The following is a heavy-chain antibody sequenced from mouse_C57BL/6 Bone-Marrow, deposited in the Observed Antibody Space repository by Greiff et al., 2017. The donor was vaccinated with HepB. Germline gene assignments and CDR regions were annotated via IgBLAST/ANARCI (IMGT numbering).Heavy chain of an antibody. Sequence: EVHLVESGGGLVKPGGSLKLSCAASGFTFSDYGMHWVRQAPEKGLEWVAYISSGSSTIYYADTVKGRFTISRDNAKNTLFLQMTSLRSEDTAMYYCARELPAWFAYWGQGTLVTVSA. J-gene: IGHJ3*01. D-gene: IGHD4-1*01. CDR3: ARELPAWFAY. V-gene: IGHV5-17*01. CDR2: ISSGSSTI. CDR1: GFTFSDYG.